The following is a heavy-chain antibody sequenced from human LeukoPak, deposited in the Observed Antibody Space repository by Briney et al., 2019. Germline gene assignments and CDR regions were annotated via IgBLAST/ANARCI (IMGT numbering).Heavy chain of an antibody. D-gene: IGHD4-17*01. CDR2: VYYSGST. Sequence: SETLSLTCTFSGGSISSYYWSWIRQPPGRGLEWIGYVYYSGSTNYNPSLKSRVIISVDTSKNQFPLKLTSVTTADTAMYYCASNDYGDYQSDYWGQGTLVTVSS. J-gene: IGHJ4*02. CDR3: ASNDYGDYQSDY. CDR1: GGSISSYY. V-gene: IGHV4-59*01.